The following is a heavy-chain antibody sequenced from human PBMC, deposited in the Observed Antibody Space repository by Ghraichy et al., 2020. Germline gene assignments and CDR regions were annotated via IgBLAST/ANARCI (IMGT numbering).Heavy chain of an antibody. CDR1: GFTLSNFP. V-gene: IGHV3-48*02. CDR2: IRSSSNTI. J-gene: IGHJ4*02. CDR3: GRDKGLAGAIDY. D-gene: IGHD6-19*01. Sequence: GGSLRLSCAASGFTLSNFPMDWVRQAPGKGLEWVAYIRSSSNTIYYRDSVRGRFTISTDNAKNSLFLQMNSLRDEDTAVYYCGRDKGLAGAIDYWGQGTPVTVSS.